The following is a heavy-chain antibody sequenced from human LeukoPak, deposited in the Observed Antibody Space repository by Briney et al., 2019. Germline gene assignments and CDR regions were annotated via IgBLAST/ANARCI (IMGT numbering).Heavy chain of an antibody. J-gene: IGHJ3*01. CDR1: GGSISNYY. Sequence: SETLSLTCTVSGGSISNYYWNWIRQPPGKGLELIGYIYYSGGTNYNPSLKSRVTISVDTSKNQFSLKLTSVTAADTAVYYCARERVGASGGAFDFWGQGTMVTVSS. CDR2: IYYSGGT. V-gene: IGHV4-59*01. CDR3: ARERVGASGGAFDF. D-gene: IGHD1-26*01.